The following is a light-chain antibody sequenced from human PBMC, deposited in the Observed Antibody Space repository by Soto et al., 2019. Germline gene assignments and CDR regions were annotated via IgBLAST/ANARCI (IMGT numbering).Light chain of an antibody. CDR1: QSSSRR. CDR2: DAS. J-gene: IGKJ1*01. V-gene: IGKV1-5*01. Sequence: DIQVTQSPSTLSASIGDRVTMTCRISQSSSRRLAWYQQKPGKAPRLLIYDASSLERGVPSRFSGSGSGTEFTLTITSLEPDDFATYYCQQYHSWAFGQGTKVDI. CDR3: QQYHSWA.